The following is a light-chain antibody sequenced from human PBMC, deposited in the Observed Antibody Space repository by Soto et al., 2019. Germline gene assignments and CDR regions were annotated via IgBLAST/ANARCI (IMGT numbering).Light chain of an antibody. V-gene: IGKV1-5*01. CDR2: DAS. CDR1: QSISTC. Sequence: DIQMTQSPSTLSASLGDRVTLTCRASQSISTCLAWYQEKPGKGPKLLIYDASSLETGVSSRFSGSGSGTEFTLTISSLQPDDFATYYCQQYNTFLVTFGGGTKVDIK. CDR3: QQYNTFLVT. J-gene: IGKJ4*01.